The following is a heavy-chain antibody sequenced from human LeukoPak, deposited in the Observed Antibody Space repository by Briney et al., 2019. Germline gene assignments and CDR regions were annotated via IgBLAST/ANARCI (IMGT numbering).Heavy chain of an antibody. D-gene: IGHD3-10*01. CDR1: GYTFTGYY. CDR2: INPNSGGT. V-gene: IGHV1-2*06. CDR3: ARVRYGSASYYFDY. Sequence: ASVKVSCKASGYTFTGYYMHWVRQAPGQGLEWMGRINPNSGGTNYAQKFRGRVTMTRDTSISTAYMELSRLRSDDTAVYYCARVRYGSASYYFDYWGQGTLVTVSS. J-gene: IGHJ4*02.